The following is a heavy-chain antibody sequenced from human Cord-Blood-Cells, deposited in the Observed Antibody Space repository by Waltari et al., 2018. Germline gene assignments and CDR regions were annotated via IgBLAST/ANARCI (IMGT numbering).Heavy chain of an antibody. V-gene: IGHV3-33*01. Sequence: FQLVVSGGGVVQHGRSLRLSCAASGFTFSGYGLHWVRQAPGKGLEWVAVIWYDGSNKYDADSVKGRFTISRDNSKNTLYLQMNSLRAEDTAVYYCARAEYWYFDLWGRGTLVTVSS. J-gene: IGHJ2*01. CDR1: GFTFSGYG. CDR2: IWYDGSNK. CDR3: ARAEYWYFDL.